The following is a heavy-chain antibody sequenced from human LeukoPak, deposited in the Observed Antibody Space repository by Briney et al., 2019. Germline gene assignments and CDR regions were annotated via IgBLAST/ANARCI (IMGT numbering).Heavy chain of an antibody. V-gene: IGHV4-34*01. D-gene: IGHD2-2*01. CDR1: VGSLSHYY. Sequence: PSETLSLTRAVYVGSLSHYYWSWIRQPPPKGLEWIGEINHSGSTNYNPSPKSRGTISVDTSTNKFSLTLSFVTAADTAVYYCARGYPGGIVVVPAATSFDYWGQGTLVTVSS. CDR2: INHSGST. CDR3: ARGYPGGIVVVPAATSFDY. J-gene: IGHJ4*02.